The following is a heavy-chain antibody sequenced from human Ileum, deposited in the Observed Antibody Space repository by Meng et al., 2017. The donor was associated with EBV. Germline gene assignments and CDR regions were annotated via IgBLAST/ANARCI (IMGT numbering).Heavy chain of an antibody. D-gene: IGHD4-23*01. Sequence: QLQLQESGSGLVKPDQTLALTCAGSGGSISSGGHSWSWIRQPPGKGLEWIGDIQHSGSTYYNPSLKSRVTISVDRSRNQFSLKLSSVTAADTAVYYCARAHPVVYFFDYWGQGTLVTVSS. CDR1: GGSISSGGHS. CDR3: ARAHPVVYFFDY. J-gene: IGHJ4*02. V-gene: IGHV4-30-2*01. CDR2: IQHSGST.